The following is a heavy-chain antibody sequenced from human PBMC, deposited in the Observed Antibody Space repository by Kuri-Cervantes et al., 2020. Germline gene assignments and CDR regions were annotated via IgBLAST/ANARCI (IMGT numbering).Heavy chain of an antibody. CDR2: IKYTGDT. Sequence: GSLRLSCTVSGGSISSYFWSWIRQPPGKGLEWIGYIKYTGDTYYNATLKSRLTISLDTSKNQFSLMVTSVTATDTAVYYCARAPDGVVGFDIWGQGTLVTVSS. CDR3: ARAPDGVVGFDI. J-gene: IGHJ3*02. V-gene: IGHV4-59*08. CDR1: GGSISSYF. D-gene: IGHD2-2*01.